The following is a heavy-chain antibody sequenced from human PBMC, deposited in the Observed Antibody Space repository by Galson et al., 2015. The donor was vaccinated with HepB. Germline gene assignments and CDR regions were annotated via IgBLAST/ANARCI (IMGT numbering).Heavy chain of an antibody. J-gene: IGHJ4*02. CDR1: GLTFRRSG. CDR3: GRSRGASGYHYDY. D-gene: IGHD3-22*01. V-gene: IGHV3-33*03. CDR2: IQHVGSPI. Sequence: SLRLSCAASGLTFRRSGMHWVRQAPGKGLEWLAVIQHVGSPIRYADSVKGRFTISRDNARNTVFLQMNSLRVEDTAVYFCGRSRGASGYHYDYWGQGTLVAVSS.